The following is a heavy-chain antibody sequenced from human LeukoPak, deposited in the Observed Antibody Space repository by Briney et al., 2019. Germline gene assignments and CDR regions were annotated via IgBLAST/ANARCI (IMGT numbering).Heavy chain of an antibody. CDR3: AAIRRGGASFDI. V-gene: IGHV4-59*01. D-gene: IGHD1-26*01. Sequence: PSETLSLTCTVSGGSISSYYWSWIRQPPGKGLEWIGYIYYSGSTNYNPSLRSRVTISVDTSKNQFALKLSSVTAADTAVYYCAAIRRGGASFDIWGQGTMVIVSS. CDR2: IYYSGST. J-gene: IGHJ3*02. CDR1: GGSISSYY.